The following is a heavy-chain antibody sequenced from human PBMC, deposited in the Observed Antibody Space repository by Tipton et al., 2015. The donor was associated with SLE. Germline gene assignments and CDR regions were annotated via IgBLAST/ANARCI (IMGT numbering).Heavy chain of an antibody. CDR1: GGSISSGDYD. Sequence: TLSLTCTVSGGSISSGDYDWSWIRQHPGKGLEWIGYMYYSGSTYYNPSLKSRVSISGDTSKNQFSLKLSSVTAADTAVYYCARIMFDYSSSWYRDYWGQGTLVTVSS. J-gene: IGHJ4*02. V-gene: IGHV4-31*03. CDR3: ARIMFDYSSSWYRDY. CDR2: MYYSGST. D-gene: IGHD6-13*01.